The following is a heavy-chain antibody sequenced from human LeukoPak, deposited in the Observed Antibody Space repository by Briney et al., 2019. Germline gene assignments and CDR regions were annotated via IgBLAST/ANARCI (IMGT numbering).Heavy chain of an antibody. CDR2: IYYIGST. V-gene: IGHV4-59*01. J-gene: IGHJ5*02. Sequence: PSETLSLTCTVSGGSINSYYWSWIRQPPGKGLEWIGYIYYIGSTNYNPSLRGRATISVDTSNNQFYLKLSSVTAADTAVYYCARGSTYYDFWSGPVGFDPWGQGTLVTVSS. CDR3: ARGSTYYDFWSGPVGFDP. CDR1: GGSINSYY. D-gene: IGHD3-3*01.